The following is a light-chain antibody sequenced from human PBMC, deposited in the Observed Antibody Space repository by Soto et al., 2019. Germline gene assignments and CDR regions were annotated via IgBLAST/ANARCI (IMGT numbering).Light chain of an antibody. Sequence: DIQMTQSPSSLSASVGDRVTITCQASQDISNYLNWYQQKPGKAPKLLIYDASNLETGVPSRFSGSGSGTDVTFTISSLQPEDIATYYCQQYDNPTTFGQGTKLEIK. V-gene: IGKV1-33*01. CDR2: DAS. J-gene: IGKJ2*01. CDR1: QDISNY. CDR3: QQYDNPTT.